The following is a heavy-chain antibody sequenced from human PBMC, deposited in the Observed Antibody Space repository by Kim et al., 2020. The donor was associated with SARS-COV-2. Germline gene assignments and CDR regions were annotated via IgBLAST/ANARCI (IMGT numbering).Heavy chain of an antibody. CDR2: IIPIFGTA. Sequence: SVKVSCKASGGTFSSYAISWVRQAPGQGLEWMGGIIPIFGTANYAQKFQGRVTITADESTSTAYMELSSLRSEDTAVYYCARDGGSYRTFDYWGQGTLVTVSS. J-gene: IGHJ4*02. CDR3: ARDGGSYRTFDY. D-gene: IGHD1-26*01. CDR1: GGTFSSYA. V-gene: IGHV1-69*13.